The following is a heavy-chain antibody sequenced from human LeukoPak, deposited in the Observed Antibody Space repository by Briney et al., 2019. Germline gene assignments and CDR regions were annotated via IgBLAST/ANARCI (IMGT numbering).Heavy chain of an antibody. CDR2: IIPILGMA. D-gene: IGHD2-21*02. V-gene: IGHV1-69*02. CDR1: GGTFSSYT. J-gene: IGHJ4*02. CDR3: ATLPSSYCGGDCYPRV. Sequence: SVKVSCKASGGTFSSYTISWVRQAPGQGLEWMGRIIPILGMANYAQKFQGRVTITADKSTSTAYMELSSLRSEDTAVYYCATLPSSYCGGDCYPRVWGQGTLVTVSS.